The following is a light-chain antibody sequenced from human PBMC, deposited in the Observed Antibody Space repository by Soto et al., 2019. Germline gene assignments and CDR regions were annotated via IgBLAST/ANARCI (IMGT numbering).Light chain of an antibody. Sequence: QSALTQPASVSGSPGQSITLLCTGTSSDFGIYNSVSWYQQHPGKAPKLMIHDVTNRPSGVSSRFSGSRSGNTAPLTISGLQAEDEADYYCSSFPSSSSYVFGPGTKVTVL. CDR3: SSFPSSSSYV. V-gene: IGLV2-14*01. J-gene: IGLJ1*01. CDR2: DVT. CDR1: SSDFGIYNS.